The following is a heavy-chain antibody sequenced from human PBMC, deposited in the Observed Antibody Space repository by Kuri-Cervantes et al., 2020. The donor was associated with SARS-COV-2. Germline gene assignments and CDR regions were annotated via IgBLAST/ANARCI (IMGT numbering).Heavy chain of an antibody. CDR3: ARLLIAAAGPDFDY. D-gene: IGHD6-13*01. Sequence: GSLRLSCTVSGGSISSSSYYWGWIRQPPGKGLEWIGSIYYSGSTYYNPSLKSRVTISVDTSKNQFSLKLSSVTAADTAVYYCARLLIAAAGPDFDYWGQGTLVTVSP. J-gene: IGHJ4*02. CDR2: IYYSGST. CDR1: GGSISSSSYY. V-gene: IGHV4-39*01.